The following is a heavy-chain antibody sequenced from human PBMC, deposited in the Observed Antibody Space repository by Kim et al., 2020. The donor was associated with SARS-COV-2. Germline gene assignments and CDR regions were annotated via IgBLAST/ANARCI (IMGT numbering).Heavy chain of an antibody. D-gene: IGHD3-10*01. CDR3: ARGERRGTLGNYRTGKLDY. V-gene: IGHV4-59*13. CDR2: VHYKGST. J-gene: IGHJ4*02. CDR1: GDSINPYY. Sequence: SETLSLTCTVSGDSINPYYWSWIRQPPGKGLEWIGYVHYKGSTNYNPSLESRVTIEMETSKNAFSLKLNSVTAADTSIFYCARGERRGTLGNYRTGKLDYWGQGSLVTVSS.